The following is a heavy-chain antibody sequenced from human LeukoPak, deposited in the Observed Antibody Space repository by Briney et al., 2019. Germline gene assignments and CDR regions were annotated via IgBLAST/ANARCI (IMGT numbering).Heavy chain of an antibody. D-gene: IGHD6-19*01. J-gene: IGHJ3*02. CDR1: GGSISSYY. CDR3: ARDSRHSSGWRREDAFDI. Sequence: SETLSLTCTVSGGSISSYYWSWIRQPAGEGLEWIGRLHTSGSTHYNPSLKSRVTMSVDTSKNQFSLKLSSVTAADTAVYYCARDSRHSSGWRREDAFDIWGQGTMVTVSS. CDR2: LHTSGST. V-gene: IGHV4-4*07.